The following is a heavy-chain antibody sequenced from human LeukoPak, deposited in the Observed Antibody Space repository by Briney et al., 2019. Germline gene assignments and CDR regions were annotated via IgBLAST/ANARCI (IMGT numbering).Heavy chain of an antibody. J-gene: IGHJ3*02. V-gene: IGHV3-21*01. CDR1: GFTFSSYS. Sequence: PGGSLRLSCAASGFTFSSYSMNWVRQAPGKGLEWVSSISSSSYIYYADSVKGQFTISRDNAKNSLYLQTNSLRAEDTAVYYCARDRSSTVVTDDAFDIWGQGTMVTVSS. CDR2: ISSSSYI. D-gene: IGHD4-23*01. CDR3: ARDRSSTVVTDDAFDI.